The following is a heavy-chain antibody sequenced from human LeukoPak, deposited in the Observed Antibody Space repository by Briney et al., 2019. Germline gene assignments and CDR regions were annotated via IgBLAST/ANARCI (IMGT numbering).Heavy chain of an antibody. CDR2: IYSGGST. D-gene: IGHD6-19*01. V-gene: IGHV3-66*01. Sequence: QPGGSLRLSCAASGFTVSSNYMSWVRQAPGKGLEWVSVIYSGGSTYYADSVKGRFTISRDNSKNTLYLQMNSLRAEDTAVYYCAREPVAGTSTPYYFDYWGQGTLVTVPS. CDR1: GFTVSSNY. CDR3: AREPVAGTSTPYYFDY. J-gene: IGHJ4*02.